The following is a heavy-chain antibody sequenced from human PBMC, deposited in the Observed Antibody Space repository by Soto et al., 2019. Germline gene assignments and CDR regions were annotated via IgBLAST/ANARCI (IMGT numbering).Heavy chain of an antibody. J-gene: IGHJ5*02. CDR1: GYTFTSYD. D-gene: IGHD3-22*01. CDR2: MNPNSGNT. CDR3: ARGPHGYYHPLSSGLNWFDP. Sequence: QVQLVQSGAEVKKPGASVKVSCKASGYTFTSYDINWVRQATGQGLEWMGWMNPNSGNTGYAQKFQGRVTMTRNTSISTAYMELSSLRSEDTAVYYCARGPHGYYHPLSSGLNWFDPWGQGTLVTVSS. V-gene: IGHV1-8*01.